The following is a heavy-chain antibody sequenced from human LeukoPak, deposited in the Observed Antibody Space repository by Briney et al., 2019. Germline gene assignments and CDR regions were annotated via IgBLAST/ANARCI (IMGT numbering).Heavy chain of an antibody. CDR1: GYTFTSYA. D-gene: IGHD4-17*01. CDR3: ARAAYGDYVGDNLDY. CDR2: INTGKGNT. J-gene: IGHJ4*02. Sequence: ASVKVSCKASGYTFTSYAMHWVRQAPGQRPEWMGWINTGKGNTKYSQKFQGRVTITRDPSASTAYMEVSSLRSEDTAVYYCARAAYGDYVGDNLDYWGQGTLVTVSS. V-gene: IGHV1-3*04.